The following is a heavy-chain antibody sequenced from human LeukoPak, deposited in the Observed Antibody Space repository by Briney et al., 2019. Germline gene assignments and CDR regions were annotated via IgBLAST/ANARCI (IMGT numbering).Heavy chain of an antibody. CDR2: INHSGST. D-gene: IGHD3-22*01. V-gene: IGHV4-34*01. J-gene: IGHJ4*02. Sequence: SETLSLTCAVYGGSFSGYYWSWIRQPPGKGLEWIGEINHSGSTNYSPSLKSRVTISVDTSKNQFSLKLSSVTAADTAVYYCATNPYDSSGYYFDYWGQGTLVTVSS. CDR1: GGSFSGYY. CDR3: ATNPYDSSGYYFDY.